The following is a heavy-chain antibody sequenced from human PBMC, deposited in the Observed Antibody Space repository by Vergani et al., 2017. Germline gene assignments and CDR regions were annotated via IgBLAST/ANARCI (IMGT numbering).Heavy chain of an antibody. J-gene: IGHJ6*02. V-gene: IGHV3-23*01. CDR1: GFTFSSYA. CDR3: AKDCGGPVVAAPYYGTDV. Sequence: EVQLLESGGGLVQPGGSLRLSCAASGFTFSSYAMSWVRQAPGKGLEWVSAISGSGGSTYYADSVKGRFTISRDNSKNTLYLQMNSLRAEDTAVYYCAKDCGGPVVAAPYYGTDVWGQGTTVTVSS. CDR2: ISGSGGST. D-gene: IGHD2-15*01.